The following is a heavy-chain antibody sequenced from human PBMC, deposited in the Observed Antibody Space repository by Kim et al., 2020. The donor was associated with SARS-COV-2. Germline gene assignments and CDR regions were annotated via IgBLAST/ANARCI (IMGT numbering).Heavy chain of an antibody. CDR2: IYHSGST. J-gene: IGHJ4*02. D-gene: IGHD6-19*01. CDR3: ASTGSSVAGIILPFDY. CDR1: GGSISSSNW. V-gene: IGHV4-4*02. Sequence: SETLSLTCAVSGGSISSSNWWSWVRQPPGKGLEWIGEIYHSGSTNYNPSLKSRVTISVDKSKNQFSLKLSSVTAADTAVYYCASTGSSVAGIILPFDYWGQGTLVTVSS.